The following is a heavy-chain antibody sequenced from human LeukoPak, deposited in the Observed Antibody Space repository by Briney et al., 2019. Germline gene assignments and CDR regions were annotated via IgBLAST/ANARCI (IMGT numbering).Heavy chain of an antibody. CDR2: ISDSGST. CDR3: ARQQSAGAFDY. CDR1: GGSVSSGGYY. V-gene: IGHV4-61*08. Sequence: SETLSLTCAVSGGSVSSGGYYWSWIRQPPGKGLEWIGYISDSGSTSYNLSLKSRVIMSVDTSKNQFSLRLSSVTAADTAVYYCARQQSAGAFDYWGQGTLVTVSS. J-gene: IGHJ4*02. D-gene: IGHD6-13*01.